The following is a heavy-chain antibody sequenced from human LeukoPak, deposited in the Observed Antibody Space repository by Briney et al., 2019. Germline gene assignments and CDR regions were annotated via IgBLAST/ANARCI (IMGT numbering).Heavy chain of an antibody. Sequence: PSETLSLTCTLSGGSVTTSSLYWAWIRQPPGKGLECIGTIYYSGITYYHSSLKSRVTISVDTSKNQFSLRLNSVTAADTAVYFCAKSGPAAGRPDAFDIWGQGTMVTVS. CDR3: AKSGPAAGRPDAFDI. D-gene: IGHD2-2*01. CDR2: IYYSGIT. V-gene: IGHV4-39*07. CDR1: GGSVTTSSLY. J-gene: IGHJ3*02.